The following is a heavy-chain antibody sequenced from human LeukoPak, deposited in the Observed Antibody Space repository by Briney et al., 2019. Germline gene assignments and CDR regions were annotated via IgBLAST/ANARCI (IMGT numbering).Heavy chain of an antibody. CDR1: GYTFTNYW. D-gene: IGHD3-22*01. CDR3: ARSRDSSGYYYLI. V-gene: IGHV5-51*01. CDR2: IYPDDSDT. Sequence: KSLKITCEASGYTFTNYWTPWVRQMPGHGLEWMAIIYPDDSDTQYSPSFQGQVTISADKSLSTAYLQWSSLKAAATATYYCARSRDSSGYYYLIWGQGTLVTVSS. J-gene: IGHJ4*02.